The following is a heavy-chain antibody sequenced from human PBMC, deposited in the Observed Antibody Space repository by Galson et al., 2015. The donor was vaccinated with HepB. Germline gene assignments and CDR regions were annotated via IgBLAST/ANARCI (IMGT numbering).Heavy chain of an antibody. Sequence: SLRLSCAASGITFSSYAMSWVRQAPGKGLEWVSAISGSGGSTYYADSVKGRFTISRDNSKNTLYLQMNSLRAEDTAVYYCANLKVSDGGDYWGQGTLVTVSS. V-gene: IGHV3-23*01. J-gene: IGHJ4*02. D-gene: IGHD4-23*01. CDR2: ISGSGGST. CDR1: GITFSSYA. CDR3: ANLKVSDGGDY.